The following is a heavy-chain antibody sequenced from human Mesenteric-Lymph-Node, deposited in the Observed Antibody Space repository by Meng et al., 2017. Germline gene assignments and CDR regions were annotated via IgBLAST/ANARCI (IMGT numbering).Heavy chain of an antibody. CDR2: INPNSGGT. CDR3: ARVYAGGGYYDSSGYYYRHYYYGMDV. V-gene: IGHV1-2*02. D-gene: IGHD3-22*01. J-gene: IGHJ6*02. Sequence: ASVKVSCKASGYTFTGYYMHWVRQAPGQGLEWMGWINPNSGGTNYAQKFQGRVTMTRDTSISTAYMRLSRLGSDDTAVYYCARVYAGGGYYDSSGYYYRHYYYGMDVWGQGTTVTVSS. CDR1: GYTFTGYY.